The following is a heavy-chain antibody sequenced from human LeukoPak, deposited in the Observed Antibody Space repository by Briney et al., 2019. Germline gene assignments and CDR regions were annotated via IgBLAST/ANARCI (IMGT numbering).Heavy chain of an antibody. V-gene: IGHV3-23*01. CDR3: AKDRSSWLGIDAFDI. D-gene: IGHD6-13*01. CDR2: ISINGDYT. J-gene: IGHJ3*02. CDR1: GFTFSSSV. Sequence: GGSLRLSCATSGFTFSSSVMSWVRQAPGKGLEWVSGISINGDYTNYADSVKGRFTISRDNSKNTLYLQMNSLRAEDTAVYYCAKDRSSWLGIDAFDIWGQGTMVTVSS.